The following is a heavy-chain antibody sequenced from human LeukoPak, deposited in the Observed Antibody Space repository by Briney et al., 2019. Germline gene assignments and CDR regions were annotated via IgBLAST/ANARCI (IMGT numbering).Heavy chain of an antibody. Sequence: PGGSLRLSCAASGFTFSNYWMHWVRQTPGKGLEYVSAISSNGGSTYYANSVKGRFTISRDNSKNTLYLQMGSLRAEDMAMYYCARDRGRWLQSVDYWGQGTLVTVSS. CDR1: GFTFSNYW. CDR3: ARDRGRWLQSVDY. J-gene: IGHJ4*02. V-gene: IGHV3-64*01. D-gene: IGHD5-24*01. CDR2: ISSNGGST.